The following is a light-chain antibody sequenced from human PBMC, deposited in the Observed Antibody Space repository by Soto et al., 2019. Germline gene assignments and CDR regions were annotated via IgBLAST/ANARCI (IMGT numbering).Light chain of an antibody. CDR1: QSVSSSY. J-gene: IGKJ3*01. CDR3: QQFCSSPLFT. V-gene: IGKV3-20*01. CDR2: GAS. Sequence: EIVLTQSPGTLSLCPGERATLSCRASQSVSSSYLAWYQQKPGQAPRVLIYGASSRATGIPDRFSGSGSGTDFTLTISRLEPEDFAVYYCQQFCSSPLFTFGPGTKVDVK.